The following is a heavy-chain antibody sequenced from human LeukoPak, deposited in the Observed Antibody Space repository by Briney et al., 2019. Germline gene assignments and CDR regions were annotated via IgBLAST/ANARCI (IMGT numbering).Heavy chain of an antibody. CDR3: ARQSYSGSQTLDY. J-gene: IGHJ4*02. V-gene: IGHV1-69*04. Sequence: GASVKVSCKASGGTFSSYAISWVRQAPGQGLEWMGRIIPILGIANYAQKFQGRVTITADKSTSTAYMELSSLRSEDTAVYYCARQSYSGSQTLDYWGQGTLVTVSS. CDR2: IIPILGIA. CDR1: GGTFSSYA. D-gene: IGHD1-26*01.